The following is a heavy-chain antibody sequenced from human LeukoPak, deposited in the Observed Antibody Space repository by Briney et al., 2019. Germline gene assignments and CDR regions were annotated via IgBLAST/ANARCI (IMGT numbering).Heavy chain of an antibody. J-gene: IGHJ4*02. CDR2: ISDDGSNK. V-gene: IGHV3-30*04. D-gene: IGHD5-18*01. CDR1: GFTSSSYA. CDR3: ARGYSYGVFDY. Sequence: GGSLRLSCAASGFTSSSYAMHWVRQAPGKGLEWVAIISDDGSNKYYADSVKGRFTISRGNSKNTLYLQMNSLRAEDTAVYYCARGYSYGVFDYWGQGTLVTVSS.